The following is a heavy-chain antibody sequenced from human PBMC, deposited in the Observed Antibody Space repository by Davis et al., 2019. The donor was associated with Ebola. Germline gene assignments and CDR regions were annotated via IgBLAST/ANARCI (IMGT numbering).Heavy chain of an antibody. J-gene: IGHJ4*02. CDR1: GFSFSTYD. D-gene: IGHD2-2*02. V-gene: IGHV3-48*02. CDR3: ARDFRPPDELLYKAFSGFDD. CDR2: ISSNSRTV. Sequence: GESLKISCAASGFSFSTYDMNWVRQAPGKGLEWVSYISSNSRTVEYGDSVRGRFTISRDNARNSLYLQLNSLRDDDTAVYYCARDFRPPDELLYKAFSGFDDWGQGTLVTVSA.